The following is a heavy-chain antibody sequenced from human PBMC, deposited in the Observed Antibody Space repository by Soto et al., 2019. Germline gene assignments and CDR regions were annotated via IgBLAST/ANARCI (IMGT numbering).Heavy chain of an antibody. CDR1: GFSVSSSY. V-gene: IGHV3-53*01. CDR2: FYTDGSR. J-gene: IGHJ6*02. D-gene: IGHD3-22*01. CDR3: TREDYYGSKMHGMDV. Sequence: EVQLVESGGGLIQPGGSLRLSCAASGFSVSSSYMSWVRQAPGKGLEWVSVFYTDGSRYYADSVKGRCTMSRDTSKNTLNLQMNSLRAEDTAVYYCTREDYYGSKMHGMDVWGQGTTVTVSS.